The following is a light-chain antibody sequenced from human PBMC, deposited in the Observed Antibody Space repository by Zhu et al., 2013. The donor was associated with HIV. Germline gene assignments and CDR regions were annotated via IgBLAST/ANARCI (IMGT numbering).Light chain of an antibody. CDR1: RSVLYSSNNKNY. CDR3: QQYYSTPRT. CDR2: WAS. V-gene: IGKV4-1*01. Sequence: DIVMTQSPDSLAVSLGERATINCKSSRSVLYSSNNKNYLAWYQQKVGQPPKLLIYWASTREPGVPDRFSGSGSGTDFTLTISSLQAEDVAVYYCQQYYSTPRTFGQGTKVEIK. J-gene: IGKJ1*01.